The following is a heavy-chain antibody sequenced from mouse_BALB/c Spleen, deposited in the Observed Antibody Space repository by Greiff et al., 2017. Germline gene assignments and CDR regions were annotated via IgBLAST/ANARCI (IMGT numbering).Heavy chain of an antibody. D-gene: IGHD2-14*01. J-gene: IGHJ2*01. V-gene: IGHV1-9*01. Sequence: QVQLQQSGAELMKPGASVKISCKATGYTFSSYWIEWVKQRPGHGLEWIGEILPGSGSTNYNEKFKGKATFTADKSSNTAYMQLSSLTSEDSAVYECERGGVRGLDDWGQGTTLTVSS. CDR2: ILPGSGST. CDR3: ERGGVRGLDD. CDR1: GYTFSSYW.